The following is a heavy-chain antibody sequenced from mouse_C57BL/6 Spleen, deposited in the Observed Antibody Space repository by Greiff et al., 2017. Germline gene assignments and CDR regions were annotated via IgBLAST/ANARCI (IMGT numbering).Heavy chain of an antibody. CDR1: GYTFTSYW. V-gene: IGHV1-69*01. J-gene: IGHJ2*01. D-gene: IGHD2-2*01. CDR3: ARGGEVTTGDFDY. CDR2: IDPSDSYT. Sequence: QVQLQQPGAELVMPGASVKLSCKASGYTFTSYWMHWVKQRPGQGLEWIGEIDPSDSYTNYNQKVKGKSTLTVDKSSSTAYMQLSSLTSEDSAVYYCARGGEVTTGDFDYWGQGTTLTVSS.